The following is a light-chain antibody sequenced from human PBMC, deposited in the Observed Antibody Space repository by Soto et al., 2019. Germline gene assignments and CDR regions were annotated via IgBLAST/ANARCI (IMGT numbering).Light chain of an antibody. CDR1: QSVSSD. J-gene: IGKJ2*01. CDR3: QQYANCPPT. V-gene: IGKV3-15*01. Sequence: DMVMTQSPATLSVSPGERATLSCRATQSVSSDLAWYQQKPGQAPRLLIYGASTRATDIAGRFSGSGSGTEFTLTISSLQSEDSAVYYCQQYANCPPTFGQGTKLEI. CDR2: GAS.